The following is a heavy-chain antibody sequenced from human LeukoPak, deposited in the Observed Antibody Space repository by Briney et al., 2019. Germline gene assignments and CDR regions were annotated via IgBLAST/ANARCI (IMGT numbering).Heavy chain of an antibody. D-gene: IGHD3-10*01. V-gene: IGHV4-39*07. CDR3: ARDRSASDDAFDI. J-gene: IGHJ3*02. CDR1: GGPFSSYY. CDR2: IYYSGST. Sequence: PSETLSLTCAVYGGPFSSYYWGWIRQPPGRGLEWIGSIYYSGSTYYNPSLKSRVTISVDTSKNQFSLKLSSVTAADTAVYYCARDRSASDDAFDIWGQGTMVTVSS.